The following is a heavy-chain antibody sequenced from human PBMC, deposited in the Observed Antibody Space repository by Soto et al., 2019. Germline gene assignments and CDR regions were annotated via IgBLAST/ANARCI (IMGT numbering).Heavy chain of an antibody. V-gene: IGHV1-2*04. CDR2: INPNSGGT. CDR1: GYTFTGYY. J-gene: IGHJ3*02. CDR3: ARAPKIIAVADSDYDAFDI. D-gene: IGHD6-19*01. Sequence: ASVKVSCKASGYTFTGYYMHWVRQAPGQGLEWMGWINPNSGGTNYAQKFKGWVTMTRDTSISTAYMELSRLRSDDTAVYYCARAPKIIAVADSDYDAFDIWGQGTMVTVSS.